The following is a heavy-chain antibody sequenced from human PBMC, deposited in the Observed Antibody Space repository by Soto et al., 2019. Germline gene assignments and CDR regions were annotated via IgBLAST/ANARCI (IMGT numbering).Heavy chain of an antibody. D-gene: IGHD3-9*01. Sequence: EVQLLESGGGLVQPGGSLTLSCAASGVTLSMYAVTWVRQAPGKGLEWVSSISDSGDRTYYTDSVKGRFTVSRDTSKNTVYLQMRSLRGEDTAVYYCAKAVEGDWFYFDFWGQGTLVTVSS. J-gene: IGHJ4*02. CDR3: AKAVEGDWFYFDF. CDR1: GVTLSMYA. CDR2: ISDSGDRT. V-gene: IGHV3-23*01.